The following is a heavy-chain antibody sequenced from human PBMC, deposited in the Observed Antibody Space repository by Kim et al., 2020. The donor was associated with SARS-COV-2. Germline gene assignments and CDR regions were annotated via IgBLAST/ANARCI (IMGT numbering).Heavy chain of an antibody. CDR1: GFTFSSYG. V-gene: IGHV3-30*18. CDR3: AKNGGTCGGGWCHSWDDY. Sequence: GGSLRLSCGASGFTFSSYGMRWARQAPGKGLEWVAFISDDGSNKKYEDSVKGRFTISRDNSKNTLDLQMNSLRAEDTAVYYCAKNGGTCGGGWCHSWDDYWGQGTLVTVSS. D-gene: IGHD2-15*01. J-gene: IGHJ4*02. CDR2: ISDDGSNK.